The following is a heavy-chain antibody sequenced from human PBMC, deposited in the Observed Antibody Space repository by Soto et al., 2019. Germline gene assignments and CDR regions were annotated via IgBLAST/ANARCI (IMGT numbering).Heavy chain of an antibody. CDR3: ARQAVEYSSGWYWFDP. J-gene: IGHJ5*02. Sequence: PSETLSLTCTVSGGSISSYYWSWIRQPPGKGLEWIGYIYYSGSTSYNPSLKSRVTISVDTSKNQFSLKLSSVTAADTAVYYCARQAVEYSSGWYWFDPWGQGTLVTVSS. V-gene: IGHV4-59*08. D-gene: IGHD6-19*01. CDR2: IYYSGST. CDR1: GGSISSYY.